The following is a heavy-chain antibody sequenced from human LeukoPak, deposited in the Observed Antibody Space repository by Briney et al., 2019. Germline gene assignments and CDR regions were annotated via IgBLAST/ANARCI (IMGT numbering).Heavy chain of an antibody. CDR3: AREQGIRYYYYGMDV. Sequence: ASVKVSCKASGGTFSSYAISWVRQAPGQGLEWMGGIIPIFGTANYAQKFQGRVTITADESTSTAYMELSSLRSEDTAVYYCAREQGIRYYYYGMDVWGQGTTVTVSS. J-gene: IGHJ6*02. V-gene: IGHV1-69*13. CDR2: IIPIFGTA. CDR1: GGTFSSYA.